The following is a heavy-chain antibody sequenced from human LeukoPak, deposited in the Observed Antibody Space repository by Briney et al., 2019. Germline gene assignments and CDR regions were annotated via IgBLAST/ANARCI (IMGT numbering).Heavy chain of an antibody. V-gene: IGHV3-21*01. CDR3: ARDLSLAMPGGFDY. CDR2: ISSGSDYI. J-gene: IGHJ4*02. CDR1: GFTFRRYS. Sequence: PGGSLRLSCAASGFTFRRYSTNWVRQAPGKGLEWVSTISSGSDYIYYADAVRGQFTISRDNFRNSVFLEVNSLRAEDTAIYYCARDLSLAMPGGFDYWGQGILVTVSS. D-gene: IGHD1-26*01.